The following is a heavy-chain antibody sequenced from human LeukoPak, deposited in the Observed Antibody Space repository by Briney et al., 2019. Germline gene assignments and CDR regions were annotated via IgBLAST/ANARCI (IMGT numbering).Heavy chain of an antibody. CDR2: INPSGGST. CDR3: AELGITMIGGV. CDR1: GYTFTSHY. Sequence: ASVKVSCKASGYTFTSHYMHWVRQAPEQGLEWMGIINPSGGSTSYAQKFQGRVTMTRDMSTRTDYMELSSLRYEDTAVYYCAELGITMIGGVWGKGTTVTISS. J-gene: IGHJ6*04. D-gene: IGHD3-10*02. V-gene: IGHV1-46*01.